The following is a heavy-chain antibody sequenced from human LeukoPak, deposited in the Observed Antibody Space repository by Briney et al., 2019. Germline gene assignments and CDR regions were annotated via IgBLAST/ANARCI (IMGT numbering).Heavy chain of an antibody. V-gene: IGHV4-39*07. Sequence: MASETLSLTCTVSGGSISSSSYYWGWIRQPPGKGLEWIGSIYYSGSTYYNPSLKSRVTISVDTSKNQFSLKLSSVTAADTAVYYCARFNDDFWSGYLDYWGQGTLVTVSS. D-gene: IGHD3-3*01. J-gene: IGHJ4*02. CDR3: ARFNDDFWSGYLDY. CDR1: GGSISSSSYY. CDR2: IYYSGST.